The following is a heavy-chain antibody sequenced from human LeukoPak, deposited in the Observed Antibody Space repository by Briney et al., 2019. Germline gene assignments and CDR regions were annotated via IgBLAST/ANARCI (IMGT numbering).Heavy chain of an antibody. J-gene: IGHJ6*02. CDR3: ARPTYGDYGMDV. Sequence: GGSLRLSCAASGFTFSDYYMSWIRQAPGKGLEWVSYISSSSTIYYTDSVKGRFTISRDNAKNSLYLQMNSLRDEDTAVYYCARPTYGDYGMDVWGQGTTVTVSS. V-gene: IGHV3-69-1*01. CDR2: ISSSSTI. CDR1: GFTFSDYY. D-gene: IGHD4-17*01.